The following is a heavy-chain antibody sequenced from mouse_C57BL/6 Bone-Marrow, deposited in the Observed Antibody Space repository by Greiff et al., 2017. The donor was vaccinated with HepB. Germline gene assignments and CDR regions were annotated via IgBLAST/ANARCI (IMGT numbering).Heavy chain of an antibody. D-gene: IGHD4-1*01. CDR2: IDPSDSYT. CDR3: ARRALGRAMVY. CDR1: GYTFTSYW. Sequence: QVQLQQPGAELVMPGASVKLSCKASGYTFTSYWMHWVKQRPGQGLEWIGEIDPSDSYTNYNQKFKGKSTLTVDKSSSTAYMQLSSLTSEDSAVYYCARRALGRAMVYWGQGTSVTVSS. V-gene: IGHV1-69*01. J-gene: IGHJ4*01.